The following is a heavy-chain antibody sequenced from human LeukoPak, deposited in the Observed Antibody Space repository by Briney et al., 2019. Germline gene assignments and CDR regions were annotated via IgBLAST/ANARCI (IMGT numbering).Heavy chain of an antibody. V-gene: IGHV4-59*01. Sequence: SETLSLTCTVSGGSLSSYYWSWVRQPPGKGLEWIWYIYYSWSTNYNPSLTSRVTISVDTSKNQFSLKLSSVTAADKAVYYGAREGMAAAGTDYYYGMDVWGKGATVSVSS. J-gene: IGHJ6*01. CDR2: IYYSWST. D-gene: IGHD6-13*01. CDR3: AREGMAAAGTDYYYGMDV. CDR1: GGSLSSYY.